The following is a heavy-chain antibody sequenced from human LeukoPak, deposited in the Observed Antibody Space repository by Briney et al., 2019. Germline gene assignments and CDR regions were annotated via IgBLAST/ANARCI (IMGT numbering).Heavy chain of an antibody. D-gene: IGHD3-22*01. J-gene: IGHJ4*02. V-gene: IGHV3-21*01. CDR1: GFTFSSYS. CDR3: ARVQNSYHYDSSGYVYY. Sequence: NPGGSLRLSCAASGFTFSSYSMNWVRQAPGKGLEWVSSISSSSSYIYYADSVKGRFTISRDNAKNSLYLQINSLRAEDTAVYYCARVQNSYHYDSSGYVYYWGQGTLVTVSS. CDR2: ISSSSSYI.